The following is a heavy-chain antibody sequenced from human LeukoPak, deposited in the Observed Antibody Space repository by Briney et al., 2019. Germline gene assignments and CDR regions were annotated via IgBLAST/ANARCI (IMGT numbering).Heavy chain of an antibody. CDR1: GFTFSNYA. CDR3: ARDGRMCAVYYYMDV. D-gene: IGHD1-26*01. J-gene: IGHJ6*03. CDR2: ISYSGGNI. V-gene: IGHV3-30-3*01. Sequence: GGSLRLSCAASGFTFSNYAMHWVRQAPGKGLEWVAVISYSGGNIYYADSVKGRFTISRDNSKNTLSLLMDSLRAEDTAVYYCARDGRMCAVYYYMDVWGKGTTVTVSS.